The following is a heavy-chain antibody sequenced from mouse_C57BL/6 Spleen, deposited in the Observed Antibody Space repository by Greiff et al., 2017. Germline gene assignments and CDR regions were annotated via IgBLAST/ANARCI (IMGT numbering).Heavy chain of an antibody. D-gene: IGHD2-4*01. CDR2: IRNKANGYTT. CDR3: ARSPIYYDYDGGYFDY. J-gene: IGHJ2*01. CDR1: GFTFTDYY. Sequence: EVQRVESGGGLVQPGGSLSLSCAASGFTFTDYYMSWVRQPPGKALEWLGFIRNKANGYTTEYSASVKGRFTISRDNSQSILYLQMNALRAEDSATYYCARSPIYYDYDGGYFDYWGQGTTLTVSS. V-gene: IGHV7-3*01.